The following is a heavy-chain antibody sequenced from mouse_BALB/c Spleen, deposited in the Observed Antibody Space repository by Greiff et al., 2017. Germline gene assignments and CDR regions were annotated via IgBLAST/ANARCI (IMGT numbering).Heavy chain of an antibody. CDR2: IWSGGST. D-gene: IGHD2-14*01. CDR1: GFSLTSYG. J-gene: IGHJ4*01. Sequence: VNLVESGPGLVQPSQSLSITCTVSGFSLTSYGVHWVRQSPGKGLEWLGVIWSGGSTDYNAAFISRLSISKDNSKSQVFFKMNSLQANDTAIYYCARKAYYRYGYAMDYWGQGTSVTVSS. CDR3: ARKAYYRYGYAMDY. V-gene: IGHV2-2*02.